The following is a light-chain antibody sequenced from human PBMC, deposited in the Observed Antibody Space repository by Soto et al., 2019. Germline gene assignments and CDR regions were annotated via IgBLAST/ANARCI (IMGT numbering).Light chain of an antibody. V-gene: IGKV1-9*01. J-gene: IGKJ5*01. CDR1: QAISNY. Sequence: IQLTQSPYSLSSTLRDRVTITFRASQAISNYLVWYQQKPGKAPKLLMFAGSTLQSGVPSRFSGSGSGTDVTLTISSLQPEDFATCYCQQLNSFPITFGQGTRLEIK. CDR2: AGS. CDR3: QQLNSFPIT.